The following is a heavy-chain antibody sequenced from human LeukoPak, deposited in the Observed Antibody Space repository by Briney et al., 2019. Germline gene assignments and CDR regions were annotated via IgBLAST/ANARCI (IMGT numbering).Heavy chain of an antibody. CDR3: ARVITGSTYGQFDY. CDR2: ISYDGSNK. V-gene: IGHV3-30-3*01. CDR1: GFTFSSYA. D-gene: IGHD5-18*01. Sequence: GGSLRLSCAASGFTFSSYAMHWVRQAPGKGLEWVAVISYDGSNKYYADSVKGRFTISRDNSKNTLYLQMNSLRAEDTAVYYCARVITGSTYGQFDYWGQGALATVSS. J-gene: IGHJ4*02.